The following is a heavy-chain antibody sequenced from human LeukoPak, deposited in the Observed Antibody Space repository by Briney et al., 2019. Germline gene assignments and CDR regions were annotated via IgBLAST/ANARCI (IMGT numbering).Heavy chain of an antibody. Sequence: SQTLSLTCTVSGGSISSYYWSWIRQPPGKGLEWIGYIYYSGSTNYNPSLKSRVTISVDTSKNQFSLKLSSVTAADTAVYYCASSLPFRWLFPLDVWGKGTTVTVSS. J-gene: IGHJ6*04. CDR2: IYYSGST. V-gene: IGHV4-59*01. CDR1: GGSISSYY. CDR3: ASSLPFRWLFPLDV. D-gene: IGHD3-22*01.